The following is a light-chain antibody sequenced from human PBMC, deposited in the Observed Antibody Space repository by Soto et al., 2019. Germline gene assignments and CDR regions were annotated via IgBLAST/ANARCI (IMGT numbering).Light chain of an antibody. CDR3: QSYDSSLSGLYV. Sequence: QAVVTQPPSVSGAPGQRVTISCTGSSSNIGAGYDVHWYQLLPGTAPKLLIYGDINRPSGVPDRFSGSKSGTSASLAITGLQAEDEADYYCQSYDSSLSGLYVFGTGTKVTVL. CDR2: GDI. J-gene: IGLJ1*01. V-gene: IGLV1-40*01. CDR1: SSNIGAGYD.